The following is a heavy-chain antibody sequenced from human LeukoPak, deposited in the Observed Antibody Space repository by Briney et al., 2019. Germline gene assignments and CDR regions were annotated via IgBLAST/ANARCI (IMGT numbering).Heavy chain of an antibody. J-gene: IGHJ3*02. CDR2: IKQDGSEK. CDR3: ARGYYDILTGYFDAFDI. D-gene: IGHD3-9*01. V-gene: IGHV3-7*01. Sequence: PGGSLRLSCAASGFTFSSYWMSWVRQAPGKGLEWVANIKQDGSEKYYVDSVKGRFTISRDNAKNSLYLQMNSLRAEDTAVYYCARGYYDILTGYFDAFDIWGQGTMVTVSS. CDR1: GFTFSSYW.